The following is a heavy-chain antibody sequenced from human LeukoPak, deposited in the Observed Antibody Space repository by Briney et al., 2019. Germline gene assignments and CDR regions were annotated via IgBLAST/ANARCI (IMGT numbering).Heavy chain of an antibody. CDR3: ARTYSSSWYSAFDY. CDR1: GSTFSTYS. J-gene: IGHJ4*02. V-gene: IGHV3-21*01. Sequence: GGSLRLSCVASGSTFSTYSMNWVRQAPGKGLEWVSSISSSSSYIYYADSVKGRFTISRDNAKNSLYLQMNSLRAEDTAVYYCARTYSSSWYSAFDYWGQGTLVTVSS. CDR2: ISSSSSYI. D-gene: IGHD6-13*01.